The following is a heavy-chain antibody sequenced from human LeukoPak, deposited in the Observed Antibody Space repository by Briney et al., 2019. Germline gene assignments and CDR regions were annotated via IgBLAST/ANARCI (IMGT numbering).Heavy chain of an antibody. CDR2: INSSSGYI. V-gene: IGHV3-21*01. D-gene: IGHD3-10*01. CDR3: ARRANWGSGSYDAFDI. J-gene: IGHJ3*02. Sequence: GGSLRLSCAASGFTFSSYSMNWVRQAPGKGLEWVSSINSSSGYIYYADSVKGRFTISRDNAKNSLYLQMNSLRAEDTAVYYCARRANWGSGSYDAFDIWGQGTMVTVSS. CDR1: GFTFSSYS.